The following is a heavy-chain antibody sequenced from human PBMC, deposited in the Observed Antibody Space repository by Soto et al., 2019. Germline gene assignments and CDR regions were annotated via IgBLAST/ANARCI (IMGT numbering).Heavy chain of an antibody. CDR3: AREIVVVPAALYLTPWTTEVNYYFDY. CDR1: GYTFTGYY. CDR2: INPNSGGT. V-gene: IGHV1-2*02. Sequence: ASVKVSCKASGYTFTGYYMHWVRQAPGQGLEWMGWINPNSGGTNYAQKFQGRVTMTRDTSISTAYMELSRLRSDDTAVYYCAREIVVVPAALYLTPWTTEVNYYFDYCGEGTLVTVSS. D-gene: IGHD2-2*01. J-gene: IGHJ4*02.